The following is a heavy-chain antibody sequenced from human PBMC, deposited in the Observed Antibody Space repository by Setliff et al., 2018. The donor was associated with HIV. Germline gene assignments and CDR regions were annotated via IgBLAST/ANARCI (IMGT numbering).Heavy chain of an antibody. Sequence: PSETLSLTCTVSGGSMTSSNYYWGWIRQSPGRGLEWIGSISSSGSTTYRPSLRSRVTVSAATSKNQFSLNLTSVTAADTAVYFCARDPHYFDTSGHYSWFYFDYWGQGTLVTVSS. CDR1: GGSMTSSNYY. D-gene: IGHD3-22*01. J-gene: IGHJ4*02. CDR3: ARDPHYFDTSGHYSWFYFDY. CDR2: ISSSGST. V-gene: IGHV4-39*07.